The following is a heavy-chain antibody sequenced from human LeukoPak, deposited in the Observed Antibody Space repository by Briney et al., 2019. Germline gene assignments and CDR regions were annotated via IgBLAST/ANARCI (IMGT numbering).Heavy chain of an antibody. Sequence: GASVKVSCKASGYTFSGYGISWVRQAPGQGLEWMGWISTYNGNTDYAQKFQGRVTMTTDTSTSTVYMELRSLRSDDTAVYYCARVRALVTDPWGQGTLVTVSS. D-gene: IGHD1-26*01. CDR1: GYTFSGYG. CDR3: ARVRALVTDP. CDR2: ISTYNGNT. V-gene: IGHV1-18*01. J-gene: IGHJ5*02.